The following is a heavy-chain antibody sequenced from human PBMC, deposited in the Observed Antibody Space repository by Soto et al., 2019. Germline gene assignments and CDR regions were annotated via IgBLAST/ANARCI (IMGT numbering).Heavy chain of an antibody. Sequence: VQLAQSGAEVKKPGASVKVSCKVSGYTFTGYYMHWVRQAPGQGLEWMGWINPNSGGTNYAQKFQGWVTMTRDTSISTAYMELSRLRSDDTAVYYCARAFGGAVAGHYYYYMDVWGKGTTVTVSS. D-gene: IGHD6-19*01. V-gene: IGHV1-2*04. J-gene: IGHJ6*03. CDR3: ARAFGGAVAGHYYYYMDV. CDR2: INPNSGGT. CDR1: GYTFTGYY.